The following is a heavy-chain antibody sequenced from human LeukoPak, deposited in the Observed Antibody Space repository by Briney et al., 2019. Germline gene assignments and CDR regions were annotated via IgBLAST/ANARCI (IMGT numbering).Heavy chain of an antibody. D-gene: IGHD3-9*01. CDR2: IIPIFGTA. Sequence: VSCKXXGGTFSSYAISWVRQAPGQGLEWMGGIIPIFGTANYAQKLQGRVTMTTDTSTSTAYMELRSLRSDDTAVYYCARDYDILTGYYFWFDYWGQGTLVTVSS. J-gene: IGHJ4*02. CDR3: ARDYDILTGYYFWFDY. V-gene: IGHV1-69*05. CDR1: GGTFSSYA.